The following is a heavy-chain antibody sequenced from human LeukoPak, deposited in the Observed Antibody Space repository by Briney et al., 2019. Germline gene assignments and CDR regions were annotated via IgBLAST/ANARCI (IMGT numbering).Heavy chain of an antibody. Sequence: GASVKVSCKASGYTFTGYYMHWVRQVPGQGLEWMGWINPNSGGTNYAQEFQGRVTMTRDTSISTAYMELSRLRSDDTAVYYCARESIAVAGGYYYYYYMDVWGKGTTVTVSS. V-gene: IGHV1-2*02. D-gene: IGHD6-19*01. CDR2: INPNSGGT. J-gene: IGHJ6*03. CDR1: GYTFTGYY. CDR3: ARESIAVAGGYYYYYYMDV.